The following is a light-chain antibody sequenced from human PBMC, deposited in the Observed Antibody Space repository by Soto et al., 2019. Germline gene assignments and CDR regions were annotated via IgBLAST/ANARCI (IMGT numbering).Light chain of an antibody. Sequence: QSVLTQPPSVSGAPGQRVTISCTGSSSNIGAGYEVHWYQHLPGKAPKLLIYGNTNRPSGVPDRFSGSKSGTSASLAITGLQAEDAADYYCQSYDSCLRASYGFGGGTKLTGL. CDR1: SSNIGAGYE. J-gene: IGLJ2*01. CDR3: QSYDSCLRASYG. V-gene: IGLV1-40*01. CDR2: GNT.